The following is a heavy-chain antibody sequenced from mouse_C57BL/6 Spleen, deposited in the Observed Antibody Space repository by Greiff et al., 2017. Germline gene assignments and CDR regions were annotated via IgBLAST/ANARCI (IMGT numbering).Heavy chain of an antibody. J-gene: IGHJ2*01. CDR2: IIPGSGST. D-gene: IGHD1-1*01. V-gene: IGHV1-9*01. CDR3: ARDYYGSSYVYLDY. CDR1: GYTFTGYW. Sequence: VQLQQSGAELMKPGASVKLSCKATGYTFTGYWIEWVKQRPGHGLEWIGEIIPGSGSTNSNEKFKGKATFTADTSSNTAYMHLSSLTTEDSAIYYCARDYYGSSYVYLDYWGQGTTLTVSS.